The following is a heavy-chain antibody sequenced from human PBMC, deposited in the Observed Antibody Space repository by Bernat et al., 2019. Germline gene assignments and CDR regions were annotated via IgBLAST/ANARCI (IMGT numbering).Heavy chain of an antibody. J-gene: IGHJ5*02. Sequence: QVQLQQSGPGLVKPSQTLSLTCAISGDSISSKSASWTWIRQSPSRGLEWLGRTYYRSKWSYDYAVSVKSRITIISDTSKNQFSLHLKSVTSEDTAVYYCARRGSAYDFDPWGQGTLVTVSS. CDR1: GDSISSKSAS. V-gene: IGHV6-1*01. D-gene: IGHD5-12*01. CDR3: ARRGSAYDFDP. CDR2: TYYRSKWSY.